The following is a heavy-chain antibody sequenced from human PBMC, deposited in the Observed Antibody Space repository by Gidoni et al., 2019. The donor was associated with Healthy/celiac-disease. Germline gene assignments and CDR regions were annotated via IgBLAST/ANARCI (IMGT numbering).Heavy chain of an antibody. CDR2: ISSSSSYI. D-gene: IGHD3-22*01. CDR1: GLTFGSYS. Sequence: EVQLVASGGGLVTPGGSLRLSCAASGLTFGSYSLNGVSQAPGKGLEWVSSISSSSSYIYYADSVKGRFTISRDNAKTSLYLQMNSLRAEDTAVYYCARDHADSSGYYYFAFAFDIWCQGTMVTVSS. CDR3: ARDHADSSGYYYFAFAFDI. J-gene: IGHJ3*02. V-gene: IGHV3-21*01.